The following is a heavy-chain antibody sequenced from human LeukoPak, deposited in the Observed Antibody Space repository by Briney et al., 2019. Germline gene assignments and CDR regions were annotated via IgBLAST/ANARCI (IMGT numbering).Heavy chain of an antibody. CDR1: GGSISSGDYY. CDR2: IYYSGST. D-gene: IGHD3-10*01. Sequence: SQTLSLTCTVSGGSISSGDYYWSWIRQPPGKGLEWIGYIYYSGSTHYNPSLKSQITISVDTSKNQFSLKLSSVTAADTAVYYCASYYGSGSYPLFNYWGQGTLVTVSS. V-gene: IGHV4-30-4*01. J-gene: IGHJ4*02. CDR3: ASYYGSGSYPLFNY.